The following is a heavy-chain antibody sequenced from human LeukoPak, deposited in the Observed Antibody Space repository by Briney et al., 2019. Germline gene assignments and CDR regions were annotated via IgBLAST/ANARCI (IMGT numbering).Heavy chain of an antibody. CDR3: ARDTRMGIDV. J-gene: IGHJ6*02. V-gene: IGHV3-23*01. CDR1: GFAFNIYA. Sequence: GGSLRLSCLASGFAFNIYAMTWFRQAPGKGLEWVSTICGGCDNTHYADSVEGRFTISRDNSRNTLYLQMNSLRAEDTAVYYCARDTRMGIDVWGQGTTVTVSS. D-gene: IGHD7-27*01. CDR2: ICGGCDNT.